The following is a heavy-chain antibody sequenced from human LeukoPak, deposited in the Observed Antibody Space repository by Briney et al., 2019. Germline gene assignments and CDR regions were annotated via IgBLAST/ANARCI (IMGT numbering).Heavy chain of an antibody. Sequence: GGSLRLSCAASGFTFSTHSMNWVRQAPGKGLEWVSSITDTSHIYDAYTVKGRFTISRENNKTSLYLQMNSLRAEDTAVYFCARSQGGYSYGKIDYWGQGTLVTVSS. CDR1: GFTFSTHS. J-gene: IGHJ4*02. V-gene: IGHV3-69-1*02. D-gene: IGHD5-18*01. CDR3: ARSQGGYSYGKIDY. CDR2: ITDTSHI.